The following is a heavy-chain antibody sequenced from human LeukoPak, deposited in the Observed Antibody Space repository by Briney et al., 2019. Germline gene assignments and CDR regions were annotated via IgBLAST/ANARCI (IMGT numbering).Heavy chain of an antibody. V-gene: IGHV1-18*01. CDR3: ARDRLGYSSGWEPFDY. D-gene: IGHD6-19*01. Sequence: ASVKVSCKASGGTFSSYAISWVRQAPGQGLEWMGWISAYNGNTNSAQKLQGRVTMTTDTSTSTAYMELGSLRSDGTAVYYCARDRLGYSSGWEPFDYWGQGTLVTVSS. CDR1: GGTFSSYA. CDR2: ISAYNGNT. J-gene: IGHJ4*02.